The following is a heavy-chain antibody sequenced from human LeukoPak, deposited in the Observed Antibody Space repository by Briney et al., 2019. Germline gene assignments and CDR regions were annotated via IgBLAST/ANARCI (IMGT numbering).Heavy chain of an antibody. V-gene: IGHV1-8*01. CDR2: MNXNSGNT. CDR3: ARGRGDWNYEGVWFDP. J-gene: IGHJ5*02. D-gene: IGHD1-7*01. Sequence: XXMNXNSGNTGYAQKFQGRVTMTRNTSISTAYMALSSLRSEDTAVYYCARGRGDWNYEGVWFDPWGQGTLVTVSS.